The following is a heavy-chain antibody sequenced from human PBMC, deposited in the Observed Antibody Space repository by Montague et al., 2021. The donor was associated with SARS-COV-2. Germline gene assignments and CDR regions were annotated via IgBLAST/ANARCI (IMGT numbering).Heavy chain of an antibody. CDR2: INHSGST. J-gene: IGHJ6*02. CDR3: ARVRYYGSGTSLGMDV. Sequence: SETLSLTCAVYGGSFSGYYWSWIRQPPGKGLEWIGEINHSGSTTYNPSLQSRVTISVDTSKNQFSLKLSSVTAADTAVYYCARVRYYGSGTSLGMDVWGQGTTVTVSS. V-gene: IGHV4-34*01. CDR1: GGSFSGYY. D-gene: IGHD3-10*01.